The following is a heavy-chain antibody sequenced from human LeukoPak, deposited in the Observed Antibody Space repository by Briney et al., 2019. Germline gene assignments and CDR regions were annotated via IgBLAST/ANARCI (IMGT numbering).Heavy chain of an antibody. J-gene: IGHJ4*02. CDR3: ARGYCSGGSSYLFTY. V-gene: IGHV1-69*06. D-gene: IGHD2-15*01. CDR2: IIPIFGTA. Sequence: ASVKVSCKASGGTFSSYAISWVRQAPGQGLEWMGRIIPIFGTANYAQKFQGRVTITADKSTSTAYMELSSLRSEDTAVYYCARGYCSGGSSYLFTYWGQGTRVTVSS. CDR1: GGTFSSYA.